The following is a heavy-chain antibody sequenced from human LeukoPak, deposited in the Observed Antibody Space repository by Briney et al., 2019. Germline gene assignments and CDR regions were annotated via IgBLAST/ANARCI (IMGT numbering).Heavy chain of an antibody. V-gene: IGHV3-23*01. Sequence: GGSLRLSCAASGFIFTSYAMSWVRQAPGKGLEWVSTISNSGGSTYYADSVKGRFTISRENSKNTLYLQMNSLRAEDTAVYYCAKHGLRFLEWFQGDYYYYYMDVWGKGTTVTVSS. CDR1: GFIFTSYA. CDR2: ISNSGGST. D-gene: IGHD3-3*01. J-gene: IGHJ6*03. CDR3: AKHGLRFLEWFQGDYYYYYMDV.